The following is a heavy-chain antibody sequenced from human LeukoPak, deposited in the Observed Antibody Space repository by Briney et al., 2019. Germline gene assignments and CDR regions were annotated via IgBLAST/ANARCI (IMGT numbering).Heavy chain of an antibody. D-gene: IGHD2-8*01. J-gene: IGHJ4*02. Sequence: ASVKVSCKASGYTFNTYDINWVRQASGQGLEWMGWMNPNSGNTGYAQTFQGRVTMTRSTSISTAYMELSTLRFEDTAVYYCIRSVRNGHFDYWGKGTLVTVSS. V-gene: IGHV1-8*02. CDR1: GYTFNTYD. CDR2: MNPNSGNT. CDR3: IRSVRNGHFDY.